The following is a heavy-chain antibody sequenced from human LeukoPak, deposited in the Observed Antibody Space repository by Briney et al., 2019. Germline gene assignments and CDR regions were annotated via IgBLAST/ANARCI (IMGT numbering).Heavy chain of an antibody. CDR2: ISYDGSNK. V-gene: IGHV3-30*18. CDR1: GLTFSRYG. Sequence: PGRSLRLSCAASGLTFSRYGMHWVRQAPGKGLEWVAVISYDGSNKYYADSVKGRFTISRDNSKNTLYLQMNSLRAEDTAVYYCAKGGFYGNYEHRFDPWGQGTLVTVSS. D-gene: IGHD4-11*01. J-gene: IGHJ5*02. CDR3: AKGGFYGNYEHRFDP.